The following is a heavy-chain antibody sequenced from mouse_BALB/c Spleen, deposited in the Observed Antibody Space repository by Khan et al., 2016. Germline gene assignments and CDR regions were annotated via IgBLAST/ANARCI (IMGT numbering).Heavy chain of an antibody. CDR3: TRGYGSSFVAWFTY. V-gene: IGHV1-87*01. D-gene: IGHD1-1*01. CDR1: GYTFTNYW. J-gene: IGHJ3*01. Sequence: QVQLQQSGSELARPGASVKLSCKASGYTFTNYWMQWIKQRPGQGLEWIGAIYPGDGDTRYAQKFEGKTTLTADTSSSTVYMQLDNLASEDSAVYYCTRGYGSSFVAWFTYWGQGTLVTVSA. CDR2: IYPGDGDT.